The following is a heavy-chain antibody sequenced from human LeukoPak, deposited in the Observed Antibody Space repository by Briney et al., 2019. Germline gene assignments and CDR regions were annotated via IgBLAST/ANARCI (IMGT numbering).Heavy chain of an antibody. J-gene: IGHJ5*02. V-gene: IGHV1-18*01. CDR3: ARDSREVLLWFGEFSP. Sequence: AASVKVSCKASGYTFTSYGISWVRQAPGQGLEWMGWISAYNGNTNYAQKFQGRATMTTDTSTSTAYMELRSLRSDDTAVYYCARDSREVLLWFGEFSPWGQGTLVTVSS. CDR1: GYTFTSYG. D-gene: IGHD3-10*01. CDR2: ISAYNGNT.